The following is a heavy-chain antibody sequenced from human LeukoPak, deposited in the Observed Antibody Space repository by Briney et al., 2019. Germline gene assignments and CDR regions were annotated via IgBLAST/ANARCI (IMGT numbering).Heavy chain of an antibody. CDR3: TTLYYDFWSGYKGIDYYHYYMDV. D-gene: IGHD3-3*01. V-gene: IGHV3-15*01. CDR2: IKSKTDGGTT. CDR1: GFTFSNAW. J-gene: IGHJ6*03. Sequence: GGSLRLSCAASGFTFSNAWMSWVRQAPGKGLEWVGRIKSKTDGGTTDYAAPVKGRFTISRDDSKNTLYLQMNSLKTEDTAVYYCTTLYYDFWSGYKGIDYYHYYMDVWGKGTTVTVSS.